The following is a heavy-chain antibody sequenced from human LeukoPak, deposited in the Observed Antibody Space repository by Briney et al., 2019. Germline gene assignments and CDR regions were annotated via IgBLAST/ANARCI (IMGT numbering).Heavy chain of an antibody. V-gene: IGHV3-21*01. Sequence: GGSLRLSCAASGFTFSSYSMNWVRQAPGKGLERVSSISSSSSYIYYADSVKGRFTISRDNAKNSLYLQMNSLRAEDTAVYYCARDRRRTDIVVVPAANDYWGQGTLVTVSS. J-gene: IGHJ4*02. CDR1: GFTFSSYS. D-gene: IGHD2-2*01. CDR3: ARDRRRTDIVVVPAANDY. CDR2: ISSSSSYI.